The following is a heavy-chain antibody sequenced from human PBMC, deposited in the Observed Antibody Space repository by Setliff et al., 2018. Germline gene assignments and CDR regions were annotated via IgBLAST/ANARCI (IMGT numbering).Heavy chain of an antibody. CDR2: IYYGGST. J-gene: IGHJ4*02. CDR3: ARLWISDESYTYFYPKYFDF. D-gene: IGHD3-16*01. Sequence: PSETLSLTCTVSGGSIRDYDWCWIRQAPGKGLEWIGYIYYGGSTNYNPPLNRRVAISVDTSENQFSLRLNSVTAADTAVYYCARLWISDESYTYFYPKYFDFWGQGTLVTVSS. CDR1: GGSIRDYD. V-gene: IGHV4-59*01.